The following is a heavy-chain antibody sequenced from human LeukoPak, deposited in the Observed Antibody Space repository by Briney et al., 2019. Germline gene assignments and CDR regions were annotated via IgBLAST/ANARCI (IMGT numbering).Heavy chain of an antibody. CDR3: ARQGWYSSSSRFGAFDI. Sequence: GGSLRLSCAASGFTFSSYAMSWVRQAPGKGLEWVSAISGGHSTYYSDSVKGRFTISRDNSKSTLYLQMNSLRSDDTAVYYCARQGWYSSSSRFGAFDIWGQGTMVTVSS. CDR1: GFTFSSYA. V-gene: IGHV3-23*01. CDR2: ISGGHST. D-gene: IGHD6-6*01. J-gene: IGHJ3*02.